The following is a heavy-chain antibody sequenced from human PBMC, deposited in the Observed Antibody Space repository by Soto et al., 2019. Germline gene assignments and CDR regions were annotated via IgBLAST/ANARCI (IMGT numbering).Heavy chain of an antibody. Sequence: EVQLVESGGGLVKPGGSLRLSCAASGFTFGSYSMNWVRQAPGKGLEWVSSISSSSSYIYYADSVKGRFTISRDNAKNSLYLQMNSLRAEDTAVYYCARDSDYYYYGMDVWGQGTTVTVSS. CDR2: ISSSSSYI. D-gene: IGHD3-10*01. CDR1: GFTFGSYS. CDR3: ARDSDYYYYGMDV. V-gene: IGHV3-21*01. J-gene: IGHJ6*02.